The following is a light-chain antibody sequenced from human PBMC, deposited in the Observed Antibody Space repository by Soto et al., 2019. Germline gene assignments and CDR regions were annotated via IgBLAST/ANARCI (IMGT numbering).Light chain of an antibody. J-gene: IGLJ1*01. CDR2: SNN. CDR3: AAWNDSLSGLYV. V-gene: IGLV1-47*02. CDR1: SSNIGSNY. Sequence: VLTQPASVSGSPGQRVTISCSGSSSNIGSNYVYWYQQLPGTAPKLLIYSNNQRPSEVPDRFSGSKSGSSASLAISGLRSEDEADYYCAAWNDSLSGLYVFGTGTKVTVL.